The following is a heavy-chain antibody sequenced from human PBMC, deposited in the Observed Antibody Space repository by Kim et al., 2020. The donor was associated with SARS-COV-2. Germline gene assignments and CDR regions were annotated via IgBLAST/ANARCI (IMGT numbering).Heavy chain of an antibody. V-gene: IGHV3-48*04. CDR3: ATPLKPDSSGFNYYGMDV. D-gene: IGHD3-22*01. CDR1: GFTLSSYS. J-gene: IGHJ6*02. Sequence: GGSLRLSCAASGFTLSSYSMNWVRQAPGKGLEWVSYISSSSSTIYYADSVKGRFTISRDNAKNSLYLQMNSLRAEDTAVYYCATPLKPDSSGFNYYGMDVWGQGTTVTVSS. CDR2: ISSSSSTI.